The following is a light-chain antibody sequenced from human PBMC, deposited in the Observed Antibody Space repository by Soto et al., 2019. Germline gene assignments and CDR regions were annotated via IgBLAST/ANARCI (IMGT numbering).Light chain of an antibody. CDR3: QQRHRSPIT. CDR2: DAS. V-gene: IGKV3D-20*02. J-gene: IGKJ5*01. Sequence: DIVLTQSPATLSLSPGERATLSCRASQSVASSYLDWYQQKPGKAPRLLIYDASNWDSGVPSRFSGSGSGTDFTLTVSSLEPEDSAAYYCQQRHRSPITFGQGTRLEIK. CDR1: QSVASSY.